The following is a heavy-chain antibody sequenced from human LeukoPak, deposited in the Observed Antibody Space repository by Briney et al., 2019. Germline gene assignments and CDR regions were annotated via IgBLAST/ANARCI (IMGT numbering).Heavy chain of an antibody. D-gene: IGHD3-10*01. V-gene: IGHV3-30*03. J-gene: IGHJ4*02. CDR2: ISYEGSNK. Sequence: HAGRSLRLSCAASGFTFSSYGMHWVRQAPGKGLAWVAVISYEGSNKYYAASVKGRFTISRDNSKNTLYLQMNSLRAEDTAVYYCASILRSSSGYYFDYWGQGTLVTVSS. CDR1: GFTFSSYG. CDR3: ASILRSSSGYYFDY.